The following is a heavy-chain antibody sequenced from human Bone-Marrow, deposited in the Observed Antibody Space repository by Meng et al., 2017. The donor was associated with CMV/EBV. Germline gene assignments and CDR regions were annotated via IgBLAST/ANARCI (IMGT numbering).Heavy chain of an antibody. J-gene: IGHJ5*02. V-gene: IGHV3-7*01. D-gene: IGHD6-25*01. Sequence: GGSLRLSCAASGFTFSSYWMSWVRQAPGKGLEWVANIKQDGSEKSYVDSVKGRFTISRDNAENALYLQMNGLRAEDTAVYYCARAPRGGSSKYNWFDPWGQGTLVTVSS. CDR3: ARAPRGGSSKYNWFDP. CDR1: GFTFSSYW. CDR2: IKQDGSEK.